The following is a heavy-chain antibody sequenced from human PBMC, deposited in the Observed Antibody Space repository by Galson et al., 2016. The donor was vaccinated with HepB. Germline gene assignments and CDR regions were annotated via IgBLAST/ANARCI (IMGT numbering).Heavy chain of an antibody. J-gene: IGHJ4*02. CDR2: ISFDGRNK. Sequence: SLRLSCAASGFTFNSYAMHWVRQAPGKGLEWMAVISFDGRNKNYTDSVTGRFTISRDNSKNTLSLQMNSLRAEDTALYFRARDMAPGTRWYYFDYWGQGVLVTVSS. D-gene: IGHD5-24*01. V-gene: IGHV3-30-3*01. CDR3: ARDMAPGTRWYYFDY. CDR1: GFTFNSYA.